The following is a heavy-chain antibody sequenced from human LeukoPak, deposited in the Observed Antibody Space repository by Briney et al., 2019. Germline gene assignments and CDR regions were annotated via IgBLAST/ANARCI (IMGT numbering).Heavy chain of an antibody. D-gene: IGHD6-13*01. CDR3: ARGLRYGTVPYFDY. V-gene: IGHV3-33*01. CDR1: GFTFSSYG. Sequence: GRSLRLSCAASGFTFSSYGMHWVRQAPGEGLEWVAVIWYDGSNKYYADSVKGRFTISRDNSKNTLYLQMNSLRAEDTAVYYCARGLRYGTVPYFDYWGQGTLVTVSS. J-gene: IGHJ4*02. CDR2: IWYDGSNK.